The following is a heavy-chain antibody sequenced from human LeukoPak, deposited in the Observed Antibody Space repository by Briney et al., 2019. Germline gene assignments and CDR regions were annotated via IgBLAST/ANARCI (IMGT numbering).Heavy chain of an antibody. CDR1: GYTFTSYD. V-gene: IGHV1-8*03. D-gene: IGHD6-6*01. CDR2: MNPNSGNT. CDR3: ASSSSEDYYYYMDV. Sequence: ASVKVSCKASGYTFTSYDINWVRQATGQGLEWMGWMNPNSGNTGYAQKFQGRVTITRNTSISTAYMELSSLRSEDTAVYYCASSSSEDYYYYMDVWGKGTTVTVSS. J-gene: IGHJ6*03.